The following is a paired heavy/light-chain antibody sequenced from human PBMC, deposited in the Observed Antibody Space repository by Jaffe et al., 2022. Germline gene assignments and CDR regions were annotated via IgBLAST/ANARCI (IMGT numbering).Light chain of an antibody. Sequence: DIQMTQSPSTLSASVGDRVTITCRASQSISSWLAWYQQKPGKAPKLLIYKASSLESGVPSRFSGSGSGTEFTLTISSLQPDDSATYYCQQYKTYWTFGQGTKVEIK. V-gene: IGKV1-5*03. CDR2: KAS. CDR3: QQYKTYWT. J-gene: IGKJ1*01. CDR1: QSISSW.
Heavy chain of an antibody. J-gene: IGHJ6*03. CDR1: GFTFSSYA. CDR2: ISDNRGGT. CDR3: AKYEKVQEGSIRINNYYYMDV. V-gene: IGHV3-23*01. D-gene: IGHD3-10*01. Sequence: EVQLLESGGGLVQPGGSLRLSCAASGFTFSSYAMGWVRQAPGKGLEWVSAISDNRGGTHYADSVKGRFTISRDISKNTLYLQMNSLRAEDTAIYYCAKYEKVQEGSIRINNYYYMDVWGKGTTVTVSS.